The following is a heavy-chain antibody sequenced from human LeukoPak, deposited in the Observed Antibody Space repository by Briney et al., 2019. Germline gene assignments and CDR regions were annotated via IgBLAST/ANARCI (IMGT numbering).Heavy chain of an antibody. J-gene: IGHJ6*03. D-gene: IGHD3-9*01. Sequence: PSETLSLTCTVSGGSISSSSYYWGWIRHPPGKGLEWIGRVYYSGSTYYNPSLKSRVTISVDTSKNQFSLKLSSVTAADTAVYYCARDTATYYDILTGYLSYYYYYYMDVWGKGTTVTVSS. V-gene: IGHV4-39*07. CDR3: ARDTATYYDILTGYLSYYYYYYMDV. CDR2: VYYSGST. CDR1: GGSISSSSYY.